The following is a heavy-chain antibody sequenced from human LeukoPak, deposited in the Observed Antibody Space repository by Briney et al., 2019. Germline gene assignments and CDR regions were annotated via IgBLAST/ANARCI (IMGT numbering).Heavy chain of an antibody. Sequence: GASVKVSCKASGYTFTSYDINWVRQATGQGLEWMEWMNPNSGNTGYAQKFQGRVTMTRNTSISTAYMELSSLRSEDTAVYYCARAASSTVLLWFGESRRFDPWGQGTLVTVSS. CDR3: ARAASSTVLLWFGESRRFDP. CDR1: GYTFTSYD. D-gene: IGHD3-10*01. J-gene: IGHJ5*02. CDR2: MNPNSGNT. V-gene: IGHV1-8*01.